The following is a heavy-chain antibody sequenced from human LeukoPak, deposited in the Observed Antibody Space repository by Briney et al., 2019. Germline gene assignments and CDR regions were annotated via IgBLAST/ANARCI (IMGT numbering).Heavy chain of an antibody. V-gene: IGHV1-69*13. Sequence: SVKVSCKASGGTFSSYAISWVRQAPGQGLEWMGGIIPIFGTANYAQKFQGRVTITADESTSTAYMELSSLRSEDTAVYYCARDPTYCGGDCYSTGIDYWGQGTLVTVSS. D-gene: IGHD2-21*02. CDR1: GGTFSSYA. J-gene: IGHJ4*02. CDR3: ARDPTYCGGDCYSTGIDY. CDR2: IIPIFGTA.